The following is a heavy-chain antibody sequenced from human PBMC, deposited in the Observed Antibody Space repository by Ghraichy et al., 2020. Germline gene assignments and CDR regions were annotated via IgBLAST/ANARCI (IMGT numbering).Heavy chain of an antibody. Sequence: ESLNISCAASGFTFSSYAMSWVRQAPGKGLEWVSAISGSGGSTFYADSVKGRFTISRDNSKNMLYLQMNSLRAEDTAVYYCAKTGGSGSYYSGYFDYWGQGTLVTVSS. D-gene: IGHD3-10*01. J-gene: IGHJ4*02. CDR3: AKTGGSGSYYSGYFDY. CDR2: ISGSGGST. V-gene: IGHV3-23*01. CDR1: GFTFSSYA.